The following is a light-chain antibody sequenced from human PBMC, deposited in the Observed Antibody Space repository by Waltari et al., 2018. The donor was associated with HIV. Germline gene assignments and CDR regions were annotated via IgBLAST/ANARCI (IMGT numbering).Light chain of an antibody. J-gene: IGLJ2*01. CDR3: QSYDSSLGGSV. Sequence: QSVLTQLPSVSGAPGQRVTISCTGSSSHIGAGYHVHWYQQLPGTAPKLLIYGNSNRPSGVPDRFSGSKSGTSASLAITGLQAEDEADYYCQSYDSSLGGSVFGGGTNLTVL. CDR1: SSHIGAGYH. CDR2: GNS. V-gene: IGLV1-40*01.